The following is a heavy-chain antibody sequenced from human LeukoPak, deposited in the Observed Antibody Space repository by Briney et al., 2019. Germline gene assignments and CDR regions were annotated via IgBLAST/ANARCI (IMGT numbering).Heavy chain of an antibody. CDR3: ARGNILTGYDY. Sequence: GGSLRLSCAASGFTFNSYWMHWVRHATGKGLEWVSAIGHGGDIYYTGSVKGRFTISRENAKNSLYLQMNSLRAGDTALYYCARGNILTGYDYWGQGTLVTVSS. CDR1: GFTFNSYW. J-gene: IGHJ4*02. D-gene: IGHD3-9*01. V-gene: IGHV3-13*04. CDR2: IGHGGDI.